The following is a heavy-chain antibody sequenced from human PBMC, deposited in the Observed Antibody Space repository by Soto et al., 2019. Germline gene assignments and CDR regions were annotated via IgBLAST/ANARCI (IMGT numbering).Heavy chain of an antibody. J-gene: IGHJ4*02. D-gene: IGHD3-16*01. CDR2: IYYSGST. V-gene: IGHV4-39*01. CDR1: GGSISSSSYY. Sequence: QLQLQESGPGLVKPSETLSLTCTVSGGSISSSSYYWGWIRQPPGKGLEWIGNIYYSGSTYYNPSLKKRVTISVDTSNNQFSLKLTSVTAADTAVYYCARLVWGLVSYWGQGTLVTVSS. CDR3: ARLVWGLVSY.